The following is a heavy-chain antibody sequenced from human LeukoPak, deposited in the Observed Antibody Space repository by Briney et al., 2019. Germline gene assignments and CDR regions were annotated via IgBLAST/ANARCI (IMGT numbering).Heavy chain of an antibody. CDR3: ARGGGGDWPIDY. D-gene: IGHD2-21*01. CDR1: GGSINSNNW. Sequence: SETLSLTCAVSGGSINSNNWWSWVRQPPGKGLEWIGEIYHSGSTNYNPSLKSRVTISVDMSRNQFSLKLSSVTAADTAVYYCARGGGGDWPIDYWGQGTLVTVSS. J-gene: IGHJ4*02. CDR2: IYHSGST. V-gene: IGHV4-4*02.